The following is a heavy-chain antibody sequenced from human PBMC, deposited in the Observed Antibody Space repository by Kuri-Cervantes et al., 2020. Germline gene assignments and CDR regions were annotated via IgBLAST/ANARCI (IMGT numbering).Heavy chain of an antibody. CDR2: ISAYNVNT. J-gene: IGHJ5*02. D-gene: IGHD3-9*01. V-gene: IGHV1-18*01. CDR3: ARVAYAILRGWFDP. CDR1: GYTLTELS. Sequence: ASVKVSCKVSGYTLTELSMHWVRQAPGQGLEWMGWISAYNVNTNYAQKLQGRVTMTTDTSTSTAYMELRSLRSDDTAVYYCARVAYAILRGWFDPWGQGTLVTVSS.